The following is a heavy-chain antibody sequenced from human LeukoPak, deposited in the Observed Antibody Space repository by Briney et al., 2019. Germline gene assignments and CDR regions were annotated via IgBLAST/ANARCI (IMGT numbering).Heavy chain of an antibody. J-gene: IGHJ4*02. Sequence: PGGSLRLSCAASGFTFSSYSMNWVRQAPGKGLEWVSSISSSSSYIYYADSVKGRFTISRDNAKNPLYLQMNSLRAEDTAVYYCAREYVWGSYRPGCHLDYWGQGTLVTVSS. CDR2: ISSSSSYI. V-gene: IGHV3-21*01. CDR3: AREYVWGSYRPGCHLDY. D-gene: IGHD3-16*02. CDR1: GFTFSSYS.